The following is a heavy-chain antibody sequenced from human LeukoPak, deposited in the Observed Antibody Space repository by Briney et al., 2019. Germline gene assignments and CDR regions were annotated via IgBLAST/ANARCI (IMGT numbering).Heavy chain of an antibody. J-gene: IGHJ4*02. CDR3: ARGSPLKYCSGGSCLLY. CDR1: GGPISSGDYY. CDR2: IYYSGST. V-gene: IGHV4-30-4*08. Sequence: SQTLSLTCTVSGGPISSGDYYWSWIRQPPGKGLEWIGYIYYSGSTYYNPSLKSRVTISVDTSKNQFSLKLSSVTAADTAVYYCARGSPLKYCSGGSCLLYWGQGTLVTVSS. D-gene: IGHD2-15*01.